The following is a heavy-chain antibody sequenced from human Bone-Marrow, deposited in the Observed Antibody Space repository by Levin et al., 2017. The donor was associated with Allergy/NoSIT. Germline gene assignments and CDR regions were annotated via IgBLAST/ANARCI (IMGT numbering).Heavy chain of an antibody. CDR1: GFSISAHV. CDR3: AITGTSLPAFDH. Sequence: GGSLRLSCEASGFSISAHVVSWVRQAPGKGPEWVSAINSDSTAAHYRDSVKGQFTISRDNSRNSVSLQLNNLRAEDTAIYYCAITGTSLPAFDHWGQGALVTVSS. V-gene: IGHV3-23*05. J-gene: IGHJ4*02. D-gene: IGHD4-17*01. CDR2: INSDSTAA.